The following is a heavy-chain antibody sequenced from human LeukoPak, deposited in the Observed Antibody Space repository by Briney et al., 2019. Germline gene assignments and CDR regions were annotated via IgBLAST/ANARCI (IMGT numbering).Heavy chain of an antibody. V-gene: IGHV3-66*01. CDR1: GFTVSSNY. CDR3: ARDIFSSGYNY. J-gene: IGHJ4*02. D-gene: IGHD3-22*01. Sequence: QSGGSLRLSCAASGFTVSSNYMSWVRQAPGKGLEWVSVIYSGGSTYYADSVKGRFTISRDNSKNTLYLQMNSLRAEDTAVYYCARDIFSSGYNYWGQGTLVTVSS. CDR2: IYSGGST.